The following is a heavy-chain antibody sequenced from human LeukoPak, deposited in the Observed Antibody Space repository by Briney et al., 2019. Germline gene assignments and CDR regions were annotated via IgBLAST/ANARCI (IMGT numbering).Heavy chain of an antibody. CDR2: MKSKTDGGTT. V-gene: IGHV3-15*01. CDR1: GFTFSNAW. D-gene: IGHD2-15*01. Sequence: GGSLRLSCAAAGFTFSNAWMSWVRQAPGKGLEWVGRMKSKTDGGTTDYAAPVKGRFTISRDDSKNTLYLQMNSLKTEGTAVYYCTTDPYCSGGSCYHYYYYGMDVWGQGTTVTVSS. J-gene: IGHJ6*02. CDR3: TTDPYCSGGSCYHYYYYGMDV.